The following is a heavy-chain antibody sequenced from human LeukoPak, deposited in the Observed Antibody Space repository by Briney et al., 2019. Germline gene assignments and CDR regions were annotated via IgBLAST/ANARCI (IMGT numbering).Heavy chain of an antibody. CDR2: IYPGDSDT. Sequence: HGESLKISCKGSGYSFTSYWIGWVRQMPGKGLEWMGIIYPGDSDTRYSPSFQGQVTISADKSISTAYLQWSSLKASDTAMYYCASGSTYYYGSGSYDGEDYWGQGTLVTVSS. J-gene: IGHJ4*02. V-gene: IGHV5-51*01. CDR1: GYSFTSYW. CDR3: ASGSTYYYGSGSYDGEDY. D-gene: IGHD3-10*01.